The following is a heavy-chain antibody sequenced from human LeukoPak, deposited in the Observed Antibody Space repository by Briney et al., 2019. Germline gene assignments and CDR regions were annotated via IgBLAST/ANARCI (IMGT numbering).Heavy chain of an antibody. CDR3: ATSIATAPYDFDI. V-gene: IGHV5-51*01. CDR2: IYSRGSDT. D-gene: IGHD6-13*01. CDR1: GWSFTNYW. Sequence: VESLKISFKGSGWSFTNYWIGLVRQVPGKGLEGVGMIYSRGSDTRYRPSFQCKVTISADVSISVASLHWRCLSRSDTPVYHCATSIATAPYDFDIWGQGTMVTVSS. J-gene: IGHJ3*02.